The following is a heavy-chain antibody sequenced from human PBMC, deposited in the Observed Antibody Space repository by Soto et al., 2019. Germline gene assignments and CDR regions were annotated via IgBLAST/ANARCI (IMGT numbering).Heavy chain of an antibody. CDR3: ARERYGDYSYYFDY. V-gene: IGHV3-33*01. D-gene: IGHD4-17*01. J-gene: IGHJ4*02. CDR2: IWYDGSNK. Sequence: QVQLVESGGGVVQPGRSLRLSCAASGFTFSSYGMHWVRQAPGKGLEWVAVIWYDGSNKYYADSVKGRFTISRDNSKNTLYLQRNSLRAEDTSVYYCARERYGDYSYYFDYWGQGTLVTVSS. CDR1: GFTFSSYG.